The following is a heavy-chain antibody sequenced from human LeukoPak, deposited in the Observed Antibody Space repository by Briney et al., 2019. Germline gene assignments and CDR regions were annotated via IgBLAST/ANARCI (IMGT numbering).Heavy chain of an antibody. CDR1: GFTFSYDW. D-gene: IGHD3-9*01. CDR2: IYNGGST. Sequence: PGGSLRLSRATSGFTFSYDWMTLVRQAPGKGLDWVSVIYNGGSTYYADSVKGRFTISIHNSKNTLYLQMNSLRAEDTAVYYCARDHLSYDILTGYYTTALIYWGQGTLVTVSS. J-gene: IGHJ4*02. CDR3: ARDHLSYDILTGYYTTALIY. V-gene: IGHV3-53*04.